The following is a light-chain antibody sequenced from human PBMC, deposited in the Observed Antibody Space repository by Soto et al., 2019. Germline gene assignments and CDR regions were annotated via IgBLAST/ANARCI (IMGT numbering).Light chain of an antibody. Sequence: KLTQSPSSLSTSVGDRVTITCRASQSIDIYLHWYQQKPGKAPKLLIYSASSSQRGVPSRFSGSGSGTDFTLTISSLQPEDSATYYCQQSYSHLTFDQGTKVEVK. J-gene: IGKJ1*01. CDR1: QSIDIY. CDR2: SAS. CDR3: QQSYSHLT. V-gene: IGKV1-39*01.